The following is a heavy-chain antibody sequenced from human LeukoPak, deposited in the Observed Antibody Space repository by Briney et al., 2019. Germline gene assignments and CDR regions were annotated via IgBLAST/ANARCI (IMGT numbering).Heavy chain of an antibody. CDR2: VSSDGGIK. CDR1: GFTFTNYV. V-gene: IGHV3-30-3*01. D-gene: IGHD2-15*01. Sequence: PGGSLRLSCVVSGFTFTNYVVHWVRQAPGKGLEWVTLVSSDGGIKYYADSVKGRFSVSRDISKNTLYLQMNSLRVDDTAVYYCARDSETTPIHVLGHWGQGTLVTVSS. J-gene: IGHJ5*02. CDR3: ARDSETTPIHVLGH.